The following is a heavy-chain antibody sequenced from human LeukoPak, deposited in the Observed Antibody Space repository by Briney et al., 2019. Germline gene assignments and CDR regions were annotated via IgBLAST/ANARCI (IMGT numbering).Heavy chain of an antibody. CDR2: IIPIFGTA. J-gene: IGHJ4*02. D-gene: IGHD3-9*01. CDR3: ARASVRYFDWLLSFDY. Sequence: SVKVSCKASGGTFSSYAISWVRQAPGQGLEWMGGIIPIFGTANYAQKFQGRVTITADESTSTAYMELSSLRSEDTAVYYCARASVRYFDWLLSFDYWSQGTLVTVSS. V-gene: IGHV1-69*01. CDR1: GGTFSSYA.